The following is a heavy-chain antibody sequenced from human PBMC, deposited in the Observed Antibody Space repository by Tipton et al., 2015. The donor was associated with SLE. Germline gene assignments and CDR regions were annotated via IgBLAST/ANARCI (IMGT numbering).Heavy chain of an antibody. CDR2: IYYSGST. Sequence: TLSLTCTVSGGSISSYYWSWIRQPPGKGLEWIGYIYYSGSTNYNPSLKSRVTISVDTSKNQFSLKLSSVTAADTAVYYCAMAAAAAIDYWGQGTLVTVSS. CDR3: AMAAAAAIDY. V-gene: IGHV4-59*01. D-gene: IGHD6-13*01. J-gene: IGHJ4*02. CDR1: GGSISSYY.